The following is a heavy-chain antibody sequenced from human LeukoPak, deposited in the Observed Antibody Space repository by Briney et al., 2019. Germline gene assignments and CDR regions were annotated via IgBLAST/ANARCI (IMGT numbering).Heavy chain of an antibody. J-gene: IGHJ6*02. Sequence: PGGSLRLSCAASGFTFSSYGMHWVRQAPGKGLEWVAVIWYDGSNKYYADSVKGRFTISRDNSKNTLYLQMNSLRAEDTAVYYCARPAHHNSYDFWSGFKPRIDYYYGMDVWGQGTTVTVSS. D-gene: IGHD3-3*01. V-gene: IGHV3-33*01. CDR1: GFTFSSYG. CDR2: IWYDGSNK. CDR3: ARPAHHNSYDFWSGFKPRIDYYYGMDV.